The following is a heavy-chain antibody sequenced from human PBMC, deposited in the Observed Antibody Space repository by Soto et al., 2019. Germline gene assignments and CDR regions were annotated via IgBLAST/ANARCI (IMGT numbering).Heavy chain of an antibody. V-gene: IGHV4-59*08. CDR3: ARLADTNNYYLNCFDP. CDR2: ISYTGNT. D-gene: IGHD2-8*01. J-gene: IGHJ5*02. CDR1: GGSINYHC. Sequence: SETLSLTCTVSGGSINYHCWSWIRQPPGKGLEWIAYISYTGNTDYNPSLKSRVTISVDTSKNQFSLKLTSVTAADTAVYYCARLADTNNYYLNCFDPWGQGTLVTVSS.